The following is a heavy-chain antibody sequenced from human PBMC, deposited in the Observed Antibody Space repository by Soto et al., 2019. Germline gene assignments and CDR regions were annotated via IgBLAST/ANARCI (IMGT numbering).Heavy chain of an antibody. CDR3: AREAPRGNWFEP. Sequence: EVQLVESGGGLIQPGGSLRLSCAASGFTFSSYWMHWVRQTPGKGLVWVSRINNDGSSTSYADSVKGRFTISRDNAKNTLYLQMNSLRAEDKAVYYCAREAPRGNWFEPWGQGTLVTVST. CDR2: INNDGSST. CDR1: GFTFSSYW. V-gene: IGHV3-74*01. J-gene: IGHJ5*02.